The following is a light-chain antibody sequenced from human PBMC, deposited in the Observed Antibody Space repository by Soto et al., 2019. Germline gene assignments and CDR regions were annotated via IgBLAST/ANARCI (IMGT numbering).Light chain of an antibody. Sequence: IVLKQSPGTLSLSPGERATLSCRASQSVSSSYLAWYQQKPGQAPRFLIYGASSRATGIPDRFSGSGSGTDFTLTISRLEPEDFAVYYCQQYGSSPTTFGQGTKVDIK. CDR3: QQYGSSPTT. J-gene: IGKJ1*01. CDR2: GAS. CDR1: QSVSSSY. V-gene: IGKV3-20*01.